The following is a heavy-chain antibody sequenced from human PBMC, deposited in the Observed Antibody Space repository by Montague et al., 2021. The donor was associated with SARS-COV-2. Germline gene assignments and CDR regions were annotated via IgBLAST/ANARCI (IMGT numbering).Heavy chain of an antibody. CDR2: IYNSGST. CDR3: AGRDRWGMEV. V-gene: IGHV4-59*08. J-gene: IGHJ6*02. D-gene: IGHD2-15*01. CDR1: GGSISGYY. Sequence: SETLSLTCSVSGGSISGYYWSWIRQPPGKGLEWIGCIYNSGSTNYNPSLKSRLTISVDTSKNQFSLKLSSVTAADTAVYYCAGRDRWGMEVWGQGTTVTVS.